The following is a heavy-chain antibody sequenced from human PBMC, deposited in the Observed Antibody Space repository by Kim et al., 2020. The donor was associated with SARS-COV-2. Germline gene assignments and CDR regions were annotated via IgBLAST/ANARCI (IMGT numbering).Heavy chain of an antibody. CDR2: IYYSGST. D-gene: IGHD1-26*01. CDR3: ARDRYSANYNHALDI. Sequence: SETLSLTCTVSGDSINRYYWSWIRQPPGKGLEWIGYIYYSGSTNYNPSLKSRVTISVDTSKNQFSLRLRSVTAADTAVYYCARDRYSANYNHALDIWGQGTMVIVSS. V-gene: IGHV4-59*01. CDR1: GDSINRYY. J-gene: IGHJ3*02.